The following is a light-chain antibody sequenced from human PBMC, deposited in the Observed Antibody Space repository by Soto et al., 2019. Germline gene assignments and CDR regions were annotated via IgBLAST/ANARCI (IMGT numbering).Light chain of an antibody. J-gene: IGKJ3*01. CDR3: QQRSNGLRLT. CDR2: GAS. CDR1: QSVDND. Sequence: VTQSLATLSVTPGDRATLSCRASQSVDNDLAWYQQKPGQAPRLLIYGASSRATGIPNRFSGSGSGTDFTLTISRLEPEDFAVYYCQQRSNGLRLTSGPGTKVDIK. V-gene: IGKV3D-20*02.